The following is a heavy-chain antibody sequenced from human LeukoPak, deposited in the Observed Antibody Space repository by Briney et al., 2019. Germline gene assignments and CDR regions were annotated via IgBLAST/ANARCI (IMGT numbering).Heavy chain of an antibody. D-gene: IGHD6-13*01. J-gene: IGHJ4*02. CDR2: IYHSGST. CDR3: ARLGIAAAGTKDYFDY. CDR1: GGSISSSNW. V-gene: IGHV4-4*02. Sequence: SESLSLTCAVSGGSISSSNWWSWVRQPPGKGLEWIGEIYHSGSTNYNPSLKSGVTISVDKSKNQFSLKLSSVTAADTAVYYCARLGIAAAGTKDYFDYWGQGTLVTFSS.